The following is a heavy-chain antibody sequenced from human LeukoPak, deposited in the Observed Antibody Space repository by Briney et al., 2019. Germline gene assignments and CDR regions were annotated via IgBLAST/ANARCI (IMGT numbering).Heavy chain of an antibody. CDR1: GFTFSNYY. CDR3: ARDQGENYDSSGYYPY. D-gene: IGHD3-22*01. Sequence: GGSLRLSCAASGFTFSNYYMSWIRQAPGKGLEWVSYTSGSSGSTNYADSVMGRFTISRDNGKNSLYLQMNSLRAEDTAVYYCARDQGENYDSSGYYPYWGQGTLVTVSS. CDR2: TSGSSGST. J-gene: IGHJ4*02. V-gene: IGHV3-11*06.